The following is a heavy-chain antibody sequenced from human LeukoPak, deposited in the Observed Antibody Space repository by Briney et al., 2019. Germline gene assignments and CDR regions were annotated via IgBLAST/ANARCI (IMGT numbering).Heavy chain of an antibody. CDR1: GDSISSSRYY. Sequence: SETLSLTCTVSGDSISSSRYYWGWIRQPPGKGLEWIGSIYYSGSTYYNPSLKSRVTISVDTSKNQFSLKLSSVTAADTAVYYCARGGSSSGRIDYWGQGTLVTVSS. CDR2: IYYSGST. D-gene: IGHD6-6*01. J-gene: IGHJ4*02. V-gene: IGHV4-39*01. CDR3: ARGGSSSGRIDY.